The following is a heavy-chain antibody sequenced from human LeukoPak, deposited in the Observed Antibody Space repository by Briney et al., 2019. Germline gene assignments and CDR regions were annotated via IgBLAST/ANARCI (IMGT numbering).Heavy chain of an antibody. D-gene: IGHD4-17*01. CDR2: INPNSGGT. CDR1: GYTFTGYY. Sequence: GASVKVSCKASGYTFTGYYMHWVRQAPGQGLEWMGWINPNSGGTGYAQKFQGRVTMTRNTSISTAYMELSSLRSEDTAVYYCARRFLRTTYGDPAGDYWGQGTLVTVSS. J-gene: IGHJ4*02. CDR3: ARRFLRTTYGDPAGDY. V-gene: IGHV1-2*02.